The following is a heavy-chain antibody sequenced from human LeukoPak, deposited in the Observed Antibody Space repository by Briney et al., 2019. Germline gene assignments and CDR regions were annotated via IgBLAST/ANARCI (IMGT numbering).Heavy chain of an antibody. Sequence: PSETLSLTCSVSGGSVRSDMSHWSWIRQPPGKGLEWIGYIYYNGDTNYNPSLKSRVIISIDTSSNQFSLRLNSMTAADTAVYYCARVLRAASWRSYDYWGQGSLVTVSS. D-gene: IGHD5-18*01. CDR3: ARVLRAASWRSYDY. CDR2: IYYNGDT. V-gene: IGHV4-61*01. J-gene: IGHJ4*02. CDR1: GGSVRSDMSH.